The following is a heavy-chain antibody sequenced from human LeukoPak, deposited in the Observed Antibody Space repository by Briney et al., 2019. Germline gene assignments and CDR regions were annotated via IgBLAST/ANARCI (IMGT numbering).Heavy chain of an antibody. J-gene: IGHJ4*02. D-gene: IGHD6-19*01. CDR3: ARGVAGAGSLSRTDAYRYYFDC. V-gene: IGHV3-21*01. Sequence: GGSLRLSCVASGFTFSSKRMNWVRQAPGKGLEWVSSITSRSYHINYADSVKGRFTVSRDNAQNSLYLQMNSLRAEDTAVYYCARGVAGAGSLSRTDAYRYYFDCWGQGTLVTVSS. CDR1: GFTFSSKR. CDR2: ITSRSYHI.